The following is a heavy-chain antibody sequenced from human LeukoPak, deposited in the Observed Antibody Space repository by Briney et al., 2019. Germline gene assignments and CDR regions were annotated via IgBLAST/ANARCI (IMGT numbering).Heavy chain of an antibody. CDR1: GFTFSSYS. D-gene: IGHD5-12*01. CDR3: ARGPSGYHNT. CDR2: THQYGGEN. Sequence: PGGSLRLSCAASGFTFSSYSMSWVRQAPGKGLEWVASTHQYGGENHYADSVKGRFTISRDNSKNTLYLQMNSLRAEDTAVYYCARGPSGYHNTGGQGTLVTVSS. V-gene: IGHV3-7*01. J-gene: IGHJ4*02.